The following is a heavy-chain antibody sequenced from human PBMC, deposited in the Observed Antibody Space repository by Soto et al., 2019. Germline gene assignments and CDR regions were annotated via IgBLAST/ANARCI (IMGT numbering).Heavy chain of an antibody. CDR1: GFSLSTSGVG. Sequence: ITLKESGPTLVKPTQTLTLTCTFSGFSLSTSGVGVGWIRQPPGKTLEWLALIYWDDDKRYIPSLKSRLTNTKYTAKNQVDLTKTNMHPVNTATYYCAHVEMATIFGVDYWGQGTLVTVGS. CDR3: AHVEMATIFGVDY. D-gene: IGHD3-10*01. J-gene: IGHJ4*02. CDR2: IYWDDDK. V-gene: IGHV2-5*02.